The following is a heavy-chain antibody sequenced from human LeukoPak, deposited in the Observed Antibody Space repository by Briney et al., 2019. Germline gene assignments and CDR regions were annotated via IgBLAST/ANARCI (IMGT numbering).Heavy chain of an antibody. J-gene: IGHJ6*03. D-gene: IGHD5-12*01. Sequence: GGSLRLSCAASGFTFDDYGMSWVRQAPGKGLEWVSGINWNGGSTGYADSVKGRFTISRDNAKNSLYLQMSSLRAEDTALYYCARESGSSHLSVYYYYMDVWGKGTTVTVSS. CDR2: INWNGGST. CDR3: ARESGSSHLSVYYYYMDV. CDR1: GFTFDDYG. V-gene: IGHV3-20*04.